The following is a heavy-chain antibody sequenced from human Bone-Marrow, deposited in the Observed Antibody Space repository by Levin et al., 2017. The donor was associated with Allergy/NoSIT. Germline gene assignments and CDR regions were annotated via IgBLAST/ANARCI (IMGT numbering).Heavy chain of an antibody. J-gene: IGHJ5*02. V-gene: IGHV4-39*07. Sequence: SQTLSLTCSVSGGSISSGRFYWGWIRQTPGKGLEWIGTIHYGGDIYYNPSLKSRLTISVDTSKNQFSLSLSSTTAADTAVYYCARDSDIRNFFSWGQGTLVTVSS. CDR3: ARDSDIRNFFS. D-gene: IGHD1-7*01. CDR1: GGSISSGRFY. CDR2: IHYGGDI.